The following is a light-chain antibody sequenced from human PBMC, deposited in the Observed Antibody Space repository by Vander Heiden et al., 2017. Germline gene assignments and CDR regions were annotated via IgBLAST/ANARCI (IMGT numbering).Light chain of an antibody. J-gene: IGKJ5*01. CDR2: DAS. CDR1: QSVSSSY. CDR3: HQDGSSPIT. V-gene: IGKV3D-20*01. Sequence: IVLQPSPATLALSPGERATLSRGPNQSVSSSYLAWYQQKPGRAPRLLIYDASSRATGIPDRFSGSGSGTDFTLTISRLEPEDFAVYYCHQDGSSPITFGQGTQVEIK.